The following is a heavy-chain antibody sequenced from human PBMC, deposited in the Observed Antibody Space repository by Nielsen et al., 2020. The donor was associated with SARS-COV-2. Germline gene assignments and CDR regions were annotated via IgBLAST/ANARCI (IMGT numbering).Heavy chain of an antibody. V-gene: IGHV3-43D*03. CDR3: ARLWDDGYYFDTGPYDY. Sequence: GESLKISCAASGFTFDDYAMHWVRQPPGKGLEWVSLISWDGGTTHYADSVKGRFSISRDNSKNSLYLQMNSLRAEDTAVYYCARLWDDGYYFDTGPYDYWGQGTPVTVSS. J-gene: IGHJ4*01. CDR1: GFTFDDYA. CDR2: ISWDGGTT. D-gene: IGHD3-22*01.